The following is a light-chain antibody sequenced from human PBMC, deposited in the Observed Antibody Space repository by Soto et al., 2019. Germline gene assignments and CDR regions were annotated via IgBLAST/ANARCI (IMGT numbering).Light chain of an antibody. J-gene: IGKJ4*01. CDR2: GAS. CDR3: HQYGISP. CDR1: QSLSSIN. V-gene: IGKV3-20*01. Sequence: EIVLTQSPATLSLSPGERATLSCRASQSLSSINLAWFQQKPGQAPKLLIYGASRRATGIPDRFSGSGSGTEFSLTISRLEPEDFAVYYCHQYGISPFGGGTKVDIK.